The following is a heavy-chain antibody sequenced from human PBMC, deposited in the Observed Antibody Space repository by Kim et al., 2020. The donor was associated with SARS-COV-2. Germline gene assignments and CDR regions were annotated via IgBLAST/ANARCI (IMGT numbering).Heavy chain of an antibody. D-gene: IGHD2-8*01. CDR3: ARDNERGAFDI. J-gene: IGHJ3*02. CDR1: GFTLSSYS. V-gene: IGHV3-33*01. Sequence: GGSLRLSCAASGFTLSSYSMHWVRQAPGRGLEWVAVIWYDGSRQYYADSVKGRFTISRDKSKNTLDLQMSSLRGEDTAVYFCARDNERGAFDIWGQGT. CDR2: IWYDGSRQ.